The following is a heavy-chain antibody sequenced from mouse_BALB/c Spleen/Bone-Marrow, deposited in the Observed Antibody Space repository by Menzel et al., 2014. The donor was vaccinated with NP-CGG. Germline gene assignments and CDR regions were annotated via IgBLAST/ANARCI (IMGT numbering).Heavy chain of an antibody. D-gene: IGHD1-1*01. CDR1: GFNIKDTY. V-gene: IGHV14-3*02. CDR3: VRSREYYFDY. J-gene: IGHJ2*01. CDR2: IDPANGNT. Sequence: EVQLVEPGAELVKPGASVKLSCTASGFNIKDTYMHWVKQRPEQGLEWIGRIDPANGNTKYDPKFQGKATITADTSSNTAYLQLSSLTSEDTAVYYCVRSREYYFDYWGQGTTLTVSS.